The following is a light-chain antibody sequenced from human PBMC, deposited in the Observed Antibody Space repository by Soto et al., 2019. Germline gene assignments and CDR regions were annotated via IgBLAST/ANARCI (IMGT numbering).Light chain of an antibody. CDR3: QPYHTYSPDP. V-gene: IGKV1-5*01. J-gene: IGKJ1*01. Sequence: DIQMTQSPSTLSASVGDRVTITCRASQSISSWLAWYQQKPGKAPKLLIYDASSLESGVPSRFSGSGSGTEFTLAISSLHPHACATFHCQPYHTYSPDPFGQGTQG. CDR1: QSISSW. CDR2: DAS.